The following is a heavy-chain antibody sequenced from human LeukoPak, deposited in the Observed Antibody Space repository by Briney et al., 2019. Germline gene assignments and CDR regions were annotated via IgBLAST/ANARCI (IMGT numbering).Heavy chain of an antibody. V-gene: IGHV3-13*01. CDR1: GFTFSSYD. J-gene: IGHJ4*02. D-gene: IGHD3-16*01. CDR3: VRGRRSYGFDH. Sequence: GGSLRLSCAASGFTFSSYDMHWVRQAPGKGLEWVSGLGSGGDTYYPDSVRGRFTISKETAKSSLYLQMAGLRDEDTAVYYCVRGRRSYGFDHWGQGTLVTVSS. CDR2: LGSGGDT.